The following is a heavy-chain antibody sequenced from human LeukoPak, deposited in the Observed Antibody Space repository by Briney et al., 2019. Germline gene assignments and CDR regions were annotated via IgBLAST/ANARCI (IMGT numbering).Heavy chain of an antibody. J-gene: IGHJ4*02. V-gene: IGHV3-30-3*02. Sequence: PGGSLRLSCAASGFTFSSYAMHWVRQAPGKGLEWVAVISYDGSNKYYADSVKGRFTISRDNSKNTLYLQMNSLRAEDTAVYYCAKPLDYYDSSGRDYWGQGTLVTVSS. D-gene: IGHD3-22*01. CDR1: GFTFSSYA. CDR3: AKPLDYYDSSGRDY. CDR2: ISYDGSNK.